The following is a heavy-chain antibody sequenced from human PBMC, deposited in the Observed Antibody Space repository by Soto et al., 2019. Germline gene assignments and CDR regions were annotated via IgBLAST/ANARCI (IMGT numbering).Heavy chain of an antibody. CDR3: ARSPAYGDYANLDT. CDR1: GDSVSKYY. Sequence: QVQLQESGPGLAKPSETLSLTCTVSGDSVSKYYWNWIRQPAGKGLEWIGRIHSTRSPDYNPSLKSRVTLSVDTSKNQFSLKLSLTSVTAADTAVYYCARSPAYGDYANLDTWGQGTLVTVSS. CDR2: IHSTRSP. V-gene: IGHV4-4*07. D-gene: IGHD4-17*01. J-gene: IGHJ5*02.